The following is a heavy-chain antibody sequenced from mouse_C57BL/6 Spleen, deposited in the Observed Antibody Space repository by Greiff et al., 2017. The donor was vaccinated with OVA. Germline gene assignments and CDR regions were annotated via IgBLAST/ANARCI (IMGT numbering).Heavy chain of an antibody. Sequence: EVHLVESGGGLVKPGGSLKLSCAASGFTFSSYAMSWVRQTPEKRLEWVATISDGGSYTYYPDNVKGRFTISRDNAKNNLYLQMSHLKSEDTAMYYCARDQDYYGSSYGVYFDYWGQGTTLTVSS. V-gene: IGHV5-4*01. D-gene: IGHD1-1*01. CDR1: GFTFSSYA. CDR3: ARDQDYYGSSYGVYFDY. J-gene: IGHJ2*01. CDR2: ISDGGSYT.